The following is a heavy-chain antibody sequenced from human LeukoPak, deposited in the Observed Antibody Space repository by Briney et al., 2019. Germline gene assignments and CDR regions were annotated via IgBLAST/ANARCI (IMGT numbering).Heavy chain of an antibody. J-gene: IGHJ5*02. CDR2: IYPGDSDT. D-gene: IGHD2-2*01. V-gene: IGHV5-51*01. CDR3: AISSTSLGDP. Sequence: GESLKISCKGSGYSFTSYWIGWVRQMPGKGLEWMGIIYPGDSDTRYSPSLQGQVTISADKSISTAYLQWSSRKATDTAMYYCAISSTSLGDPWGQGTLVTVSS. CDR1: GYSFTSYW.